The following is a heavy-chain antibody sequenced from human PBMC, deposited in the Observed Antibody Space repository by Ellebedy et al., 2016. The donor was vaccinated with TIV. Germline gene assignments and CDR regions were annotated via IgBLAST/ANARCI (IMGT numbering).Heavy chain of an antibody. CDR1: GGSISSYY. V-gene: IGHV4-59*12. D-gene: IGHD5-18*01. CDR2: IYYSGST. Sequence: SETLSLXCTVSGGSISSYYWSWIRQPPGKGLEWIGYIYYSGSTNYNPSLKSRVTISVDTSKNQFSLKLSSVTAADTAVYYCARRGGGYSYGYYFDYWGQGTLVTVSS. J-gene: IGHJ4*02. CDR3: ARRGGGYSYGYYFDY.